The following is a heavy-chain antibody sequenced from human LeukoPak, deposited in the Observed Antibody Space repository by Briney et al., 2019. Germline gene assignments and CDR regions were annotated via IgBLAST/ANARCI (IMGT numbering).Heavy chain of an antibody. J-gene: IGHJ1*01. V-gene: IGHV4-38-2*02. CDR2: IHHSGSA. D-gene: IGHD6-13*01. CDR1: GYSISSGYY. CDR3: ARVAAGIGSFQH. Sequence: SETLSLTCIVSGYSISSGYYWGWIRRPPGKGLEWIGNIHHSGSAYYNPSLKSRVTISVDTSKNQLSLKVNSVTAADTAVYYCARVAAGIGSFQHWGQGTLVTVSS.